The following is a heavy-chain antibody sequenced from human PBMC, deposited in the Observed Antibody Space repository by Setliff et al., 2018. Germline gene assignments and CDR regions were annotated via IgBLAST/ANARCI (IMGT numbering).Heavy chain of an antibody. CDR1: GGSISSSSYY. CDR2: IYYSGST. V-gene: IGHV4-39*07. CDR3: ARGLAILTGIDC. J-gene: IGHJ4*02. Sequence: SETLSLTCTVSGGSISSSSYYWGWIRQPPGKGLEWIGSIYYSGSTYYNPSLKSRVTISVDTSKNQFSLKLSSVTAADTAVYYCARGLAILTGIDCWGQGTLVTVSS. D-gene: IGHD3-9*01.